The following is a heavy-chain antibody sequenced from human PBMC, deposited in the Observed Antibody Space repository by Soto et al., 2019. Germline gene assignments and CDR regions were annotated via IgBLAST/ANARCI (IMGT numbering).Heavy chain of an antibody. CDR2: INHSGST. CDR1: GGSFSGYY. CDR3: ARGHGDIVVVPAARFFDY. Sequence: QVQLQQWGAGLLKPSETLSLTCAVYGGSFSGYYWSWIRQPPGKGLEWIGEINHSGSTNYNPSLKSRVTRSVDTSKNQFSLKLSSVTAADTAVYYCARGHGDIVVVPAARFFDYWGQGTLVTVSS. D-gene: IGHD2-2*01. J-gene: IGHJ4*02. V-gene: IGHV4-34*01.